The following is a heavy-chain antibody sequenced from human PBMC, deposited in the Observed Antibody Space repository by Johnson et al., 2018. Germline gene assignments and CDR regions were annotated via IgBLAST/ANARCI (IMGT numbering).Heavy chain of an antibody. CDR2: ISWNSGKI. CDR1: GFIFDDYA. CDR3: VKGSTFAAISGVYFQH. Sequence: VQLVESGGGLVQPGRSLRLSCAASGFIFDDYAMHWVRQAPGKGLEWVSDISWNSGKIAYADSVKGRFTISRDNAKKSLYLQMNSRRPEDTAVYYCVKGSTFAAISGVYFQHWGKGTLVTVSS. V-gene: IGHV3-9*01. J-gene: IGHJ1*01. D-gene: IGHD1-26*01.